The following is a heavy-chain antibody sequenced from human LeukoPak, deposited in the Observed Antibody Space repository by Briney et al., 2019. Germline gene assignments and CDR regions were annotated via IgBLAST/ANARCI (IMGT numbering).Heavy chain of an antibody. Sequence: SETLSLTCTVSGGSTSSHYWSWIRQPPGKGLEWIGYIYYSGSTNYNPSLTSRVTISVDTSKNQFSLKLSSVPAADPAVYYCASGYVLPGYMDVWGKGTTVTVSS. D-gene: IGHD5-12*01. V-gene: IGHV4-59*11. J-gene: IGHJ6*03. CDR2: IYYSGST. CDR3: ASGYVLPGYMDV. CDR1: GGSTSSHY.